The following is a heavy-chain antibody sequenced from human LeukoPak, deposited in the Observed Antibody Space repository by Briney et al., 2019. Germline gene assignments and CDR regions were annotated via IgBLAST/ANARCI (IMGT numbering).Heavy chain of an antibody. CDR1: GGSISSYY. D-gene: IGHD3-16*01. CDR3: ARAPRVFGAVMNGMDV. CDR2: IYYSGST. J-gene: IGHJ6*02. V-gene: IGHV4-59*01. Sequence: SETLSLTCTVPGGSISSYYWRWIRQPPGKGLEWIGYIYYSGSTNYNPSLKSRVTISVDTSKNQFSLKLSSVTAADTAVYYCARAPRVFGAVMNGMDVWGQGTTVTVSS.